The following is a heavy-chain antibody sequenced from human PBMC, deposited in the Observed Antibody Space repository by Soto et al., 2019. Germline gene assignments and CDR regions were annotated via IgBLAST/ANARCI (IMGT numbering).Heavy chain of an antibody. J-gene: IGHJ4*02. V-gene: IGHV1-46*01. CDR1: GYTLTSYY. CDR3: ARADILLVPAAMPVDY. Sequence: ASVKVSCKASGYTLTSYYMHWVRQAPGQGLEWMGIINPSGGSTSYAQKFQGRVTMTRDTSTSTVYMELSSLRSDDTAVYYCARADILLVPAAMPVDYWGQGTLVTVSA. D-gene: IGHD2-2*01. CDR2: INPSGGST.